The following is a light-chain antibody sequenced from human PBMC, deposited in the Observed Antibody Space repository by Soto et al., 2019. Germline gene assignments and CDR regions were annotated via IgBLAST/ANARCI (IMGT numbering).Light chain of an antibody. CDR3: QQRSNWPPYT. V-gene: IGKV3-11*01. CDR2: DAS. J-gene: IGKJ2*01. Sequence: EIVLTQSPATLSLSPGERATLSCRASQSVSSYLAWYQQKPGQAPRLLIYDASNRATGIPARFSGSGSGTDFTLTISGLLPEDFAVDYFQQRSNWPPYTFGQGTKLEIK. CDR1: QSVSSY.